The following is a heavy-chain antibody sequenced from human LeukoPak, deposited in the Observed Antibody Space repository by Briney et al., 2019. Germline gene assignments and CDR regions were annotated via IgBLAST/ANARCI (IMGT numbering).Heavy chain of an antibody. V-gene: IGHV3-21*01. J-gene: IGHJ6*03. CDR1: GFTFSPYA. CDR3: ARGGTGTDVANYYYYYMDV. Sequence: GGSLRLSCAASGFTFSPYAMNWVRQAPGKGLEWVSSISSSSSYIYYADSVKGRFTISRDNAKNSLYLQMNSLRAEDTAVYYCARGGTGTDVANYYYYYMDVWGKGTTVTVSS. D-gene: IGHD1-7*01. CDR2: ISSSSSYI.